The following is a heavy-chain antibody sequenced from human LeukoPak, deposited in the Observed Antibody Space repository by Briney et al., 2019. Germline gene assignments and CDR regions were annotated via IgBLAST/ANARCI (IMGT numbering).Heavy chain of an antibody. D-gene: IGHD1-26*01. CDR1: GGTFSSYA. V-gene: IGHV1-69*05. CDR2: IIPIFGTA. Sequence: SVKVSCKASGGTFSSYAISWVRQAPGQGLEWMGGIIPIFGTANYAQKFQGRVTITTDESTSTADMELSSLRSEDTAVYYCARSRDPDSGSPDYYWGQGTLVTVSS. J-gene: IGHJ4*02. CDR3: ARSRDPDSGSPDYY.